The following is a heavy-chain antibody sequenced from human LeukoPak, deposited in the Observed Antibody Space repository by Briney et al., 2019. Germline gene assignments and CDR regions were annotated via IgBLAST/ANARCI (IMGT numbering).Heavy chain of an antibody. V-gene: IGHV3-21*01. D-gene: IGHD2-2*01. J-gene: IGHJ4*02. CDR1: GFTFSSYS. CDR2: ISSSSSYI. Sequence: GGSLRLSCAASGFTFSSYSMNWVRQAPGKGLEWVSSISSSSSYIYYADSVKGRFTISRDNAKNSLYLQMNSLRAEDTAVYYCARDPGYCSSTSCYTGDDYWGQETLVTVSS. CDR3: ARDPGYCSSTSCYTGDDY.